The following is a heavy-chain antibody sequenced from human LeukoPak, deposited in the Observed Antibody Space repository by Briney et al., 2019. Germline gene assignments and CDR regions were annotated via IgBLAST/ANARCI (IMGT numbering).Heavy chain of an antibody. D-gene: IGHD3-16*01. CDR1: EFTFSSYW. CDR2: IKQDGSEK. CDR3: ARAGDYIWGSTDAFDI. Sequence: GGSLRLSCAASEFTFSSYWMSWVRQAPGKGLEWVAYIKQDGSEKYYVDSVKGRFTISRDNAKNSLYLQMNSLRAEDTAVYYCARAGDYIWGSTDAFDIWGQGTVVTVSS. V-gene: IGHV3-7*01. J-gene: IGHJ3*02.